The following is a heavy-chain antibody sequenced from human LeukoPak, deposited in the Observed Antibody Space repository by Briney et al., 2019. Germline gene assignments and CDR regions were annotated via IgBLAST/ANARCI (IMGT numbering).Heavy chain of an antibody. Sequence: SETLSLTCTVSGGSISSSSYYWGWIRQPPGKGLEWIGEINHSGSTNYNPSLKSRVTISVDTSKNQFSLKLSSVTAADTAVYYCARVHYYDSSGLDYWGQGTLVTVSS. D-gene: IGHD3-22*01. V-gene: IGHV4-39*07. CDR1: GGSISSSSYY. CDR2: INHSGST. CDR3: ARVHYYDSSGLDY. J-gene: IGHJ4*02.